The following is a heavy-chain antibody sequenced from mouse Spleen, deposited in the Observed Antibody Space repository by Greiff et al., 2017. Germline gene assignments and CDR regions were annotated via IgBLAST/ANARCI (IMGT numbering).Heavy chain of an antibody. CDR3: ATRSTMITTRSPYYAMDY. V-gene: IGHV1-20*01. D-gene: IGHD2-4*01. CDR1: GYSFTGYF. CDR2: INPYNGDT. J-gene: IGHJ4*01. Sequence: EVQGVESGPELVKPGDSVKISCKASGYSFTGYFMNWVMQSHGKSLEWIGRINPYNGDTFYNQKFKGKATLTVDKSSSTAHMELRSLTSEDSAVYYCATRSTMITTRSPYYAMDYWGQGTSVTVSS.